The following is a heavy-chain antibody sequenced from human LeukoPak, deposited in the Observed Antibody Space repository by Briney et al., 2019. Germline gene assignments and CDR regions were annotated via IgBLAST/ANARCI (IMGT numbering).Heavy chain of an antibody. CDR2: ISGGGGSA. CDR3: ARETCSSTSCSTDY. V-gene: IGHV3-23*01. CDR1: GFTFSSYA. Sequence: GGSLRLSCAASGFTFSSYAMSWVRQAPGKGLEWVSAISGGGGSAYYADSVKGRFTISRDNSKNTLYLQMNSLRAEDTAVCYCARETCSSTSCSTDYWGQGTLVTVSS. D-gene: IGHD2-2*01. J-gene: IGHJ4*02.